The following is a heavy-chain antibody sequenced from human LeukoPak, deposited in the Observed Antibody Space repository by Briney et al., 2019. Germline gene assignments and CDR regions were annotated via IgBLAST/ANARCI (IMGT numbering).Heavy chain of an antibody. V-gene: IGHV3-30*02. CDR1: GFTFSSYG. J-gene: IGHJ4*02. CDR3: ARGFPHYYDSRGIKFDY. D-gene: IGHD3-22*01. CDR2: IRYDGSNK. Sequence: GGSLRLSCAASGFTFSSYGMHWVRQAPGKGLEWVAFIRYDGSNKYYADSVKGRFTISRDNSKNTVYLQMNSLRAEDTAVYYCARGFPHYYDSRGIKFDYWGQGTLVTVSS.